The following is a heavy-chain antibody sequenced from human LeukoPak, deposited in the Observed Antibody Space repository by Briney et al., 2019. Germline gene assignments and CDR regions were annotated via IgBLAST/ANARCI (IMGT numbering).Heavy chain of an antibody. V-gene: IGHV3-53*01. CDR2: IYSGGST. D-gene: IGHD2-2*01. J-gene: IGHJ4*02. Sequence: GGSLRLSCAASGFTVSSNYMSWVRQAAGKGLEWVSVIYSGGSTYYADSVKGRFTISRDNSKNSLYLQMNSLRAEDTAVYYCALWGDIVVVPAAIPFDYWGQGTLVTVSS. CDR1: GFTVSSNY. CDR3: ALWGDIVVVPAAIPFDY.